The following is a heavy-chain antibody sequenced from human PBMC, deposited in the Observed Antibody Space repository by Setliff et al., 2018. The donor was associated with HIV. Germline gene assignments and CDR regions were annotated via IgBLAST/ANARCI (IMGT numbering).Heavy chain of an antibody. CDR1: GGSFSGYY. Sequence: SETLSLTCAVYGGSFSGYYWSWIRQPPGKWLEWIGEIDHSGSTNYHPSLKRRVTISVDTSKDHFSLRLNAVTAADTAVYYGARGRVSGAARLSGWMNCFDPWGQGTLVTVSS. CDR2: IDHSGST. V-gene: IGHV4-34*01. J-gene: IGHJ5*02. D-gene: IGHD6-6*01. CDR3: ARGRVSGAARLSGWMNCFDP.